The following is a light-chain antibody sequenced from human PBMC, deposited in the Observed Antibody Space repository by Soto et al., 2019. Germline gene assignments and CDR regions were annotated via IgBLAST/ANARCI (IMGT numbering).Light chain of an antibody. V-gene: IGKV1-39*01. CDR2: AAS. J-gene: IGKJ1*01. CDR3: QQRYSTPRT. CDR1: QIISNY. Sequence: IQMTQSPSSLSASVGDTVTITCRASQIISNYLNWYQQKPGKAPNLLIYAASSLQSGVPSRFIGSASGPHFTLTISSLQPEDFATYYCQQRYSTPRTFGQGTKVESK.